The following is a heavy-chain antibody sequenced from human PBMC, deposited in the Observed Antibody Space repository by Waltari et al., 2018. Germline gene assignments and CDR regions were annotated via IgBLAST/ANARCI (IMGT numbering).Heavy chain of an antibody. CDR3: ASPGGVPAAIPPFRYYGMGV. J-gene: IGHJ6*02. V-gene: IGHV1-69*14. Sequence: QVQLVQSGAEVKKPGSSVKVSCKASGGTFSSYAISWVRQAPGQGLEWMGGIIPIFGTANYAQKFQGRVTITADKSTSTAYMELSSVAAADTAVYYCASPGGVPAAIPPFRYYGMGVWGQGTTVTVSS. CDR2: IIPIFGTA. D-gene: IGHD2-2*01. CDR1: GGTFSSYA.